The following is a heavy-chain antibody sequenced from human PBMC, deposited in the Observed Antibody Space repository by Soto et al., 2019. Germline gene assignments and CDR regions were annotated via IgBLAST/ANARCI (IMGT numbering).Heavy chain of an antibody. CDR1: GFTFGDYA. J-gene: IGHJ4*02. D-gene: IGHD3-3*01. CDR3: TRSKVGYYDFWSGYSSTLFDY. V-gene: IGHV3-49*03. CDR2: IRSKAYGGTT. Sequence: GGSLRLSCTASGFTFGDYAMSWFRQAPGKGLEWVGFIRSKAYGGTTEYAASVKGRFTISRDDSKSIAYLQMNSLKTEDTAVYYCTRSKVGYYDFWSGYSSTLFDYWGQGTLVTVSS.